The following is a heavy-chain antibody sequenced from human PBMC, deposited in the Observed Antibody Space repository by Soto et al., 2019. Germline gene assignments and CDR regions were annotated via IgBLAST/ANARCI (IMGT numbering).Heavy chain of an antibody. J-gene: IGHJ6*02. CDR2: IYYSGST. CDR1: GGSVTSYY. Sequence: SETLSLTFTVSGGSVTSYYWSCIRQPPGKTLEWIGTIYYSGSTNYNPSLKSRVTISVDTSKNQFSLKLGPVTAADTAVYFCARALYGSGVLDVWGQGTTVTVSS. CDR3: ARALYGSGVLDV. V-gene: IGHV4-59*02. D-gene: IGHD3-10*01.